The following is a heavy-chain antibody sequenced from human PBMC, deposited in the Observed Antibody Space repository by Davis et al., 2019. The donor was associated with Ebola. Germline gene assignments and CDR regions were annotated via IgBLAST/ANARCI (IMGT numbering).Heavy chain of an antibody. CDR1: GGSISSYY. Sequence: MPSETLSLTCTVSGGSISSYYWGWIRQPPGKGLEWIGSIYYSGSTNYNPSLKSRVTISVDTSKNQFSLKLSSVTAADTAVYYCARGAVIAVAPFDYWGQGTLVTVSS. V-gene: IGHV4-39*07. CDR3: ARGAVIAVAPFDY. CDR2: IYYSGST. D-gene: IGHD6-19*01. J-gene: IGHJ4*02.